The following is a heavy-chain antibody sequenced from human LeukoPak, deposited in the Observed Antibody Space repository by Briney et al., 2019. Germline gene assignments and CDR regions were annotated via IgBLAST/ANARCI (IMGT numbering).Heavy chain of an antibody. J-gene: IGHJ4*02. CDR2: IYYSGST. CDR3: ARYGSGSYYESPNFDY. Sequence: PSETLSLTCTVSGGSISSSSHYWGWIRQPPGKGLKGIGSIYYSGSTYYNPSLKSRVTISVDTSKNQFSLKLSSVTAADTAVYYCARYGSGSYYESPNFDYWGQGTLVTVSS. V-gene: IGHV4-39*01. D-gene: IGHD1-26*01. CDR1: GGSISSSSHY.